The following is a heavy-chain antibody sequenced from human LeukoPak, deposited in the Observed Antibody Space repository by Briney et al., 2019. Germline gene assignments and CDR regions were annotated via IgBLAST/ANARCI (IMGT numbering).Heavy chain of an antibody. CDR2: ISAHDGTR. CDR1: GYTFTNYG. V-gene: IGHV1-18*01. D-gene: IGHD6-19*01. J-gene: IGHJ4*02. CDR3: ARRSTLYSSGRFYFDY. Sequence: ASVKVSCKASGYTFTNYGITWVRQAPGQGLEWMGWISAHDGTRNYALKHEDRVTMTTDASTSTAYMELRGLRSDDTAVYYCARRSTLYSSGRFYFDYWGQGTLVTVSS.